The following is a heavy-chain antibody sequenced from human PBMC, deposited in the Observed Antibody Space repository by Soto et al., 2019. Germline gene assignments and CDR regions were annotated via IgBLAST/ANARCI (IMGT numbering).Heavy chain of an antibody. CDR2: INAGSGNT. D-gene: IGHD6-13*01. J-gene: IGHJ5*02. V-gene: IGHV1-3*01. CDR3: ARGLSADGA. CDR1: GYTFTHYA. Sequence: QVQLVQSGAEVKKPGASVKVSCTASGYTFTHYAIHWVRHAPGQRLEWMGFINAGSGNTKYSQTFQGRLTFTKDTSASTAYMDLSSLRSEDTALYYCARGLSADGAWGQGTLVTDSS.